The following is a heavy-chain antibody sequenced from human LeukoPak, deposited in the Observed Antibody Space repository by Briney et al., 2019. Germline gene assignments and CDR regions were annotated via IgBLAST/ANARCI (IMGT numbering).Heavy chain of an antibody. CDR1: GYSFSSCHY. J-gene: IGHJ4*02. CDR2: MFHSGST. CDR3: ARAGTNLGDYDY. Sequence: PSETLSLTCTVSGYSFSSCHYWAWIRQSPEKGLECIATMFHSGSTYYNPSLKSRVTTSVDTSKNEFSLNLSSVTAAYTAVYYCARAGTNLGDYDYWGQGTLVTVSS. V-gene: IGHV4-38-2*02. D-gene: IGHD4-17*01.